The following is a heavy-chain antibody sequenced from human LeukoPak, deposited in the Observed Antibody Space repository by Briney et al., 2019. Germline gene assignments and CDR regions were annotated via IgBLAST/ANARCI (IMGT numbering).Heavy chain of an antibody. Sequence: PGRSLRLSCAASGFTFSSYGMNWVRQAPGKGLEWVSYISSSSSTIYYADSVKGRFTISRDNAKNSLYLQMNSLRAEDTAVYYCARVFIGDYGDYQFDYWGQGTLVTVSS. CDR2: ISSSSSTI. D-gene: IGHD4-17*01. CDR1: GFTFSSYG. CDR3: ARVFIGDYGDYQFDY. V-gene: IGHV3-48*01. J-gene: IGHJ4*02.